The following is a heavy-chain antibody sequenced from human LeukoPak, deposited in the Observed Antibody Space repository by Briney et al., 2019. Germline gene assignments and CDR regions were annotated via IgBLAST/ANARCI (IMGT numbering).Heavy chain of an antibody. D-gene: IGHD3-22*01. J-gene: IGHJ3*02. CDR1: GFTFSTYA. Sequence: GGSLRLSCSASGFTFSTYAMHWVRQAPGKGLEWVAVISANGGSTYYANSVKGRFTISRDNSKNTLFLHMGSLTAEDMAVYYCAKRGPYDTGGYFSFDMWGQGTMVTVSS. V-gene: IGHV3-64*01. CDR3: AKRGPYDTGGYFSFDM. CDR2: ISANGGST.